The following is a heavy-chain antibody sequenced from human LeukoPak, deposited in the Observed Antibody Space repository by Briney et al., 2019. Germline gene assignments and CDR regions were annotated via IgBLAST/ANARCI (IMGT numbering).Heavy chain of an antibody. CDR1: GGSISSYY. V-gene: IGHV4-59*01. Sequence: SETLSLTCTVSGGSISSYYWSWIRQPPGKGLEWIGYIYYRGSTNYNPSLKSRVTISVDTYKNQFSLNLNSVTAADTALYYCARDLDWGAFDAWGQGTLVTVSS. D-gene: IGHD3-9*01. CDR3: ARDLDWGAFDA. CDR2: IYYRGST. J-gene: IGHJ5*02.